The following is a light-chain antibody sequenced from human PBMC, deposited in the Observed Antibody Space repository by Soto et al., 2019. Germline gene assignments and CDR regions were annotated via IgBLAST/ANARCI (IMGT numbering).Light chain of an antibody. V-gene: IGLV3-1*01. CDR1: KLGDKY. J-gene: IGLJ2*01. Sequence: SYELTQPPSVSVSPVQTASITCSGDKLGDKYACWYQQKPCQSPVLVIYQDSKRPSGIPERFSGSNSGNTATLTISGTQAMDEADYYCQAWDSSTVVFGGGTKVTVL. CDR2: QDS. CDR3: QAWDSSTVV.